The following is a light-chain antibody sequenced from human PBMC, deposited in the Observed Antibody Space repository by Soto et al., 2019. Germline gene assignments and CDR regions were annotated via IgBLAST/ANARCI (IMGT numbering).Light chain of an antibody. CDR1: QTISSW. Sequence: DIQLTQSPYTLCGSVGDRVTLTCRARQTISSWLAWYQQKPGKAPKLLIYKASTLKSGVPSRFSGSGSGTEFTLTISSLQPDDFATYYCQHYNSYSEAFGQGTKVDIK. CDR3: QHYNSYSEA. J-gene: IGKJ1*01. V-gene: IGKV1-5*03. CDR2: KAS.